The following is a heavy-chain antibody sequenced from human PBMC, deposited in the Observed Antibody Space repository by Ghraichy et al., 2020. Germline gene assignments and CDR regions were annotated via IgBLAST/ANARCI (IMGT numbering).Heavy chain of an antibody. CDR1: GGSISGYY. CDR2: IYNSGNT. J-gene: IGHJ4*02. D-gene: IGHD3-10*01. CDR3: ARGPDSSGSYSLDY. Sequence: SETLSLTCTVSGGSISGYYWSWIRQPAGKGLEWIGRIYNSGNTNYNPSLKSRVTMSVDTSKTQFSLKLNSVTAADTAVYYCARGPDSSGSYSLDYWGQGTLVTVPS. V-gene: IGHV4-4*07.